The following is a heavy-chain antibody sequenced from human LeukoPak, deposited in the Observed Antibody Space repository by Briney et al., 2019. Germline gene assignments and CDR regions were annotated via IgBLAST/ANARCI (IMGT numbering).Heavy chain of an antibody. CDR1: GGTFSSYA. Sequence: GASVKPSCKASGGTFSSYAISWVRQAPGQGLEWMGGIIPIFGTANYAQKFQGRVTITTDESTSTAYMELSSLRSEDTAVYYCARGGSYYNYYYYMDVWGKGTTVTVSS. V-gene: IGHV1-69*05. J-gene: IGHJ6*03. CDR2: IIPIFGTA. CDR3: ARGGSYYNYYYYMDV. D-gene: IGHD1-26*01.